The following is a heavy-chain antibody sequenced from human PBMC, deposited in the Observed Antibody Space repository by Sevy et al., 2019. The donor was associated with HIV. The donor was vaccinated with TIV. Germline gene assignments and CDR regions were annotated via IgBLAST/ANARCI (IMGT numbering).Heavy chain of an antibody. CDR2: IYESGRT. D-gene: IGHD2-2*01. Sequence: SETLSLTRAVSGYSISSGYYWGWIRQSPGKGLEWIGSIYESGRTFYNPSLESRVTMSVDTSKNQFSLKLNSMTAADTAVYYCARLRDILVIPAGGYFDYWGQGTLVTVSS. CDR1: GYSISSGYY. CDR3: ARLRDILVIPAGGYFDY. V-gene: IGHV4-38-2*01. J-gene: IGHJ4*02.